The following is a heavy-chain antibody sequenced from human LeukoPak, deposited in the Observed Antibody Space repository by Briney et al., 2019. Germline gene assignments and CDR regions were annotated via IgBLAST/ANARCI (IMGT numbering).Heavy chain of an antibody. CDR1: GFTFSDSA. CDR3: ARNENCDSVDCYRAFDY. V-gene: IGHV3-30*16. CDR2: ISHDGSNE. Sequence: GGSLRLSCAASGFTFSDSAMHWVRQAPGKGLEWVAVISHDGSNEYSADSVKGRFTISRDNSKNTLYLEMNGLRAEDTAVYYCARNENCDSVDCYRAFDYWGQGTLVTVSS. D-gene: IGHD2-21*02. J-gene: IGHJ4*02.